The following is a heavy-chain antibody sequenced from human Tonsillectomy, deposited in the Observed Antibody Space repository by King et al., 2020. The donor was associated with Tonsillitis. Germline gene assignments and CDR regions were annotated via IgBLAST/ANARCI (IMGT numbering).Heavy chain of an antibody. J-gene: IGHJ4*02. CDR3: AKGIDGYDY. D-gene: IGHD5-12*01. Sequence: VQPVESGGGLVQPGGSLRLSCAASGFTFSSYAMSWVRQAPGKGLDWVSAISGSGGSTYYADSVKGRFTISRDNSQNTPYLQMNRLRAEDTAVYYCAKGIDGYDYWGQGTLVTVSS. V-gene: IGHV3-23*04. CDR1: GFTFSSYA. CDR2: ISGSGGST.